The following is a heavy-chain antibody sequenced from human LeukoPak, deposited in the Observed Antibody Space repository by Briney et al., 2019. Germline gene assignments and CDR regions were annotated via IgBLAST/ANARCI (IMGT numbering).Heavy chain of an antibody. J-gene: IGHJ4*02. CDR2: ISGSGGST. CDR1: GFTFSSYA. D-gene: IGHD3-10*01. CDR3: ARVRRPGGFDY. V-gene: IGHV3-23*01. Sequence: GGSLRLSCAASGFTFSSYAMSWVRQAPGKGLEWVSAISGSGGSTYYADSVKGRFTISRDNAKNSLYLQMNSLRAEDTAVYYCARVRRPGGFDYWGQGTLVTVSS.